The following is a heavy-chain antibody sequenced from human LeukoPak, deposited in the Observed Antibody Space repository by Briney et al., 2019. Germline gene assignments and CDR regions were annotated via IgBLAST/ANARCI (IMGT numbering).Heavy chain of an antibody. Sequence: GGSLRLSCAASGFTFSTFSMNWVRQAPGQGLEWISYISGSSSTIYYADSVKGRFTISRDNAKNSLYLQMNSLRAEDTAVYYCARESFTLFGEIITWGQGTLVTVSS. CDR1: GFTFSTFS. D-gene: IGHD3-3*01. V-gene: IGHV3-48*01. CDR3: ARESFTLFGEIIT. CDR2: ISGSSSTI. J-gene: IGHJ5*02.